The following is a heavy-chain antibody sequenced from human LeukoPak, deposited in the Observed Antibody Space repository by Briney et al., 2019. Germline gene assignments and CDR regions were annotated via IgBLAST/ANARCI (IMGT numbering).Heavy chain of an antibody. Sequence: PGGSLRLSCAASGFTVSSNYMSWVRQAPGKGLEWVSVIYSGGSTYYADSVKGRFTISRDNSKNTLYLQMNSLRAEDTAVYYCASGYSSAWYPFDYWGQGTLVTVSS. CDR2: IYSGGST. V-gene: IGHV3-53*01. CDR3: ASGYSSAWYPFDY. J-gene: IGHJ4*02. CDR1: GFTVSSNY. D-gene: IGHD6-19*01.